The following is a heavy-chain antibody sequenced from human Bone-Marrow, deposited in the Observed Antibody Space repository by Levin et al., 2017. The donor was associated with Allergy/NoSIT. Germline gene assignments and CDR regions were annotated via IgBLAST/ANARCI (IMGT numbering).Heavy chain of an antibody. CDR3: VRREGFCRGGCFYFDY. Sequence: GSGPTLVKPTQTLTLTCTSSGFSVSTSGVGVGWIRQPPGKALEWLALTYWESDERYSPSLRSRLTISKDTSKKQAVLTMTNMDPMDTATYYCVRREGFCRGGCFYFDYWGQGILVTVSS. V-gene: IGHV2-5*02. J-gene: IGHJ4*02. D-gene: IGHD2-15*01. CDR2: TYWESDE. CDR1: GFSVSTSGVG.